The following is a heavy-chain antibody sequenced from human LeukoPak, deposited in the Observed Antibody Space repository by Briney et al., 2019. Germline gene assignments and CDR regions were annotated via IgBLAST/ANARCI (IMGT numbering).Heavy chain of an antibody. CDR3: ARDRVRGSSNPYFDY. CDR2: IYYSGST. Sequence: SETLSLTCTVSGVSVSSGSYYWSWIRQPPGKGLEWIGYIYYSGSTNYNPSLKSRVTISIDTSKNLFSLKLSSVTAADTAVYYCARDRVRGSSNPYFDYWGQGTLVTVSS. D-gene: IGHD1-26*01. V-gene: IGHV4-61*01. CDR1: GVSVSSGSYY. J-gene: IGHJ4*02.